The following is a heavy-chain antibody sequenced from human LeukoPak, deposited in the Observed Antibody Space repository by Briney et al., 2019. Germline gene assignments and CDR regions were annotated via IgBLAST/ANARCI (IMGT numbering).Heavy chain of an antibody. CDR3: ARADVVITTIVVVPDY. CDR1: GYTFTGYY. V-gene: IGHV1-2*02. CDR2: INPNSGGT. J-gene: IGHJ4*02. Sequence: ASVKVSCKASGYTFTGYYMHWVRKAPGQGLEWMGWINPNSGGTNYAQKFQGRVTMTRDTSISTAYMELSRLRSDDTAVYYCARADVVITTIVVVPDYWGQGTLVTVSS. D-gene: IGHD3-22*01.